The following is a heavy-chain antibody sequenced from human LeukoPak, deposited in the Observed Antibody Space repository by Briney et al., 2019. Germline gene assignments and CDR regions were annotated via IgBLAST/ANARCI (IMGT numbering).Heavy chain of an antibody. D-gene: IGHD6-19*01. V-gene: IGHV4-34*01. J-gene: IGHJ4*02. CDR1: GFTFSSYA. Sequence: GSLRLSCAASGFTFSSYAMSWIRQPPGKGLEWIGEINHSGSTNYNPSLKSRVTISVDTSKNQFSLKLSSVTAADTAVYYCARKSWVAGFDYWGQGTLVTVSS. CDR2: INHSGST. CDR3: ARKSWVAGFDY.